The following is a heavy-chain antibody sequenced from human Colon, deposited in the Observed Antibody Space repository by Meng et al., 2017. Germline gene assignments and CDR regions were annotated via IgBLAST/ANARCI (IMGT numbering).Heavy chain of an antibody. CDR3: ARLHMTEAGYYFDY. CDR2: IKPNRGST. Sequence: QENRLQSGAEVKQPGSSVKVSCKASGYTFPGYYMHWVRQAPGQGLEWMGMIKPNRGSTDYAQKFQGRVSMTRDTSTTTVYMELSNLTSDDTAVYYCARLHMTEAGYYFDYWGQGTLVTVSS. J-gene: IGHJ4*02. D-gene: IGHD6-19*01. CDR1: GYTFPGYY. V-gene: IGHV1-46*01.